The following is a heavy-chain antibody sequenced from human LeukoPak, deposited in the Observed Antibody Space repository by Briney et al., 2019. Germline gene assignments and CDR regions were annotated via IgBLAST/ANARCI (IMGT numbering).Heavy chain of an antibody. D-gene: IGHD3-10*01. CDR3: AKDLVSGVPED. V-gene: IGHV3-23*01. CDR1: GFTFSSYA. J-gene: IGHJ4*02. CDR2: ISGSAGT. Sequence: GGSLRLSCAASGFTFSSYAMSWVRQAPGKGLEWVSVISGSAGTYYADSVKGRFIISRDNSKNTLYLQMNSLRADDTALYYCAKDLVSGVPEDWGQGTLVTVSS.